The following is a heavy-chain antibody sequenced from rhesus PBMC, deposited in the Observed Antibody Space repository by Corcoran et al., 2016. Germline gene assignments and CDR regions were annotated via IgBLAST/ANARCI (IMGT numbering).Heavy chain of an antibody. J-gene: IGHJ4*01. CDR1: GGSISSSY. Sequence: QLQLQESGPGLVKPSETLSLTCAVSGGSISSSYWSWIRQAPGKGLEWIGDIGGSSVSTNYNPSLKSRVTLSVDTSKNQLSLKLSSVTAADTAVYYCARRGYYFDYWGQGVLVTVSS. CDR3: ARRGYYFDY. D-gene: IGHD3-34*01. V-gene: IGHV4-169*01. CDR2: IGGSSVST.